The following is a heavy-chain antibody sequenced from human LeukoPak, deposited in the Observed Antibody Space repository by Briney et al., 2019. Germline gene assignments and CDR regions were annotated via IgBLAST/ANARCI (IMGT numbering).Heavy chain of an antibody. CDR3: TRIFYYGSRGSYPDS. J-gene: IGHJ4*02. CDR1: GFTFSTYW. D-gene: IGHD3-10*01. CDR2: FKNKDYAHST. V-gene: IGHV3-72*01. Sequence: GGSLRLSCAASGFTFSTYWMSWVRQAPGKGLEWIGRFKNKDYAHSTVYAASVKGRFTFSRDDPKNSLYLQMNSLETEDTAVYYCTRIFYYGSRGSYPDSWGQGTLVTVSS.